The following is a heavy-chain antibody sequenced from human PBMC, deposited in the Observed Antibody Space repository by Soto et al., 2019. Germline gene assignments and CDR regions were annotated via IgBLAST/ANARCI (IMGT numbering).Heavy chain of an antibody. D-gene: IGHD1-26*01. CDR2: IYSSGST. V-gene: IGHV4-59*01. J-gene: IGHJ4*02. CDR3: AATPRY. CDR1: GGSISSYY. Sequence: QVQLQESGPGLVKPSETLSLTCTVSGGSISSYYWCCIRQPPGKGLEWIGYIYSSGSTNYNPSLKGRVTMSLDTSKNPVSLNVTSVTAADTAVYYCAATPRYWGQGRMVTVSS.